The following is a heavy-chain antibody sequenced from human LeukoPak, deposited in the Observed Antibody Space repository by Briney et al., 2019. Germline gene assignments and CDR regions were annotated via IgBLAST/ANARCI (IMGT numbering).Heavy chain of an antibody. J-gene: IGHJ4*02. CDR3: ARDIAVAGTY. CDR1: GFTFSSYA. V-gene: IGHV3-30-3*01. D-gene: IGHD6-19*01. Sequence: GGSLRLSCAASGFTFSSYAMHWVRQAPGKGLEWVAVISYDRSNKYYADSVKGRFTISRDNSKNTLYLQMNSLRAEDTAVYYCARDIAVAGTYWGQGTLVTVSS. CDR2: ISYDRSNK.